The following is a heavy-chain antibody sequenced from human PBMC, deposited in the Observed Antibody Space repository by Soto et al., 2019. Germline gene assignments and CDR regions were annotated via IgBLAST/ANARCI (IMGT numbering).Heavy chain of an antibody. CDR3: ARGAWFGENYGMDV. Sequence: QVQLVQSGAEVKKPGSSVKVSYKASGGTFSSYTISWVRQAPGQGLEWMGRIIPILDIANYAQKFQGRVTITADKSTSTAYMELSSLRSEDTAVYYCARGAWFGENYGMDVWGQGTTVTVSS. V-gene: IGHV1-69*02. D-gene: IGHD3-10*01. CDR2: IIPILDIA. J-gene: IGHJ6*02. CDR1: GGTFSSYT.